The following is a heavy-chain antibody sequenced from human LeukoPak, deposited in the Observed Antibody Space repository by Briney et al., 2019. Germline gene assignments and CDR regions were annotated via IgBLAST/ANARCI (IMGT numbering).Heavy chain of an antibody. Sequence: SETLSLTCAVYGGSFSGYYWSWIRQPPGKGLEWIGEINHSGSTNYNPSLKSRVTISVDTPNKQFSLNLRSVTAADTAVYYCVRGPYGSSISNWFDPWGQGLLVTASS. J-gene: IGHJ5*02. CDR1: GGSFSGYY. CDR2: INHSGST. V-gene: IGHV4-34*01. D-gene: IGHD3-10*01. CDR3: VRGPYGSSISNWFDP.